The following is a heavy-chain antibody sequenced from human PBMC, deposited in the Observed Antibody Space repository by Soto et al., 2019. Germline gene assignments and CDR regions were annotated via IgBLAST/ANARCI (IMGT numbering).Heavy chain of an antibody. CDR3: AKDFFAGYYDSSGYGL. D-gene: IGHD3-22*01. J-gene: IGHJ4*02. CDR1: GYTFTGYY. CDR2: ISYDGSNK. Sequence: SCRASGYTFTGYYMPWGGRAPGRGLEWVAVISYDGSNKYYADSVKGRFTISRDNSKNTLYLQMNSLRAEDTAVYYCAKDFFAGYYDSSGYGLWGQGTLVTVSS. V-gene: IGHV3-30*18.